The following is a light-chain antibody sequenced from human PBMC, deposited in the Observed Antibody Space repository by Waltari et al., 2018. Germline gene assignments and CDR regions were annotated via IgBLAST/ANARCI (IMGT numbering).Light chain of an antibody. J-gene: IGKJ4*01. Sequence: DIQMTQSPSSLSASVGDRVTTTCRASQSISSYLNWYQQKPGKAPKLLIYASSSLQSGVPSRFSGSGSGTEFTLTISSLQPEDFATYYCQQSYSTPRLTFGGGTKVEIK. CDR3: QQSYSTPRLT. V-gene: IGKV1-39*01. CDR2: ASS. CDR1: QSISSY.